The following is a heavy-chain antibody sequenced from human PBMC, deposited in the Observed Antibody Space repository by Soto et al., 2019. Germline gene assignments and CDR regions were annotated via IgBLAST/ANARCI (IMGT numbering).Heavy chain of an antibody. J-gene: IGHJ5*02. CDR3: AKNQGVELVPLATVDWFDP. V-gene: IGHV3-23*01. D-gene: IGHD1-26*01. CDR2: ISGSGLKK. CDR1: GFIFENFG. Sequence: GGSLRLSCAASGFIFENFGMSWARQAPGKGLEWISSISGSGLKKYYADSVKGRFTISRDNSKSTVYLELNNLSAEDTAVYHCAKNQGVELVPLATVDWFDPWGQGSVVTVSS.